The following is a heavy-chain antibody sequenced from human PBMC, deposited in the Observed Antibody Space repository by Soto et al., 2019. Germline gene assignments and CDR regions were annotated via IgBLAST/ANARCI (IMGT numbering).Heavy chain of an antibody. CDR2: IIPVFGTP. CDR3: ARGDATKIVVTTYYGLDV. Sequence: QVQVVQSGAEVKKPGSSVKVSCKASGGSFSNYGISWVRQAPGQGLEWMGGIIPVFGTPHYAQKFQDRVTITADESTGTVYMELSSLTSEDTAVYYCARGDATKIVVTTYYGLDVWGQGTTVTVSS. V-gene: IGHV1-69*12. J-gene: IGHJ6*02. D-gene: IGHD3-22*01. CDR1: GGSFSNYG.